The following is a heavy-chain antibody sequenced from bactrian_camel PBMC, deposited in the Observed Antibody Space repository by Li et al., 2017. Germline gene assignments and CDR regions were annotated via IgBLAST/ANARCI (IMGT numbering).Heavy chain of an antibody. J-gene: IGHJ4*01. CDR1: TFRY. CDR3: ATCSSAETQYSDSDH. V-gene: IGHV3S55*01. D-gene: IGHD4*01. Sequence: VQRVESGGGSVQAGGSLTLSCVPSTFRYMAWFRQAPEKEREGVAIMSHNGIAFYVDSVKGRFTISRDNTKNILYLQMNSLKSEDTALYYCATCSSAETQYSDSDHWGQGTQVTVS. CDR2: MSHNGIA.